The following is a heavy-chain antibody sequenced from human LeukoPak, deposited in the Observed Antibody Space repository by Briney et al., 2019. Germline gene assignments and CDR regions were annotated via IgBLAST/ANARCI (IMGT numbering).Heavy chain of an antibody. D-gene: IGHD4-11*01. CDR1: GFTFGSFG. Sequence: GGSLRLSCVGSGFTFGSFGIHWVRQAAGKGLEWVAVIWFDGSSTYYADSVRGRFTISRDNSNNMAYLQMNSLRAEDTAVYYCARYYGNYGSFDYWGQGTVVTVSS. CDR2: IWFDGSST. V-gene: IGHV3-33*01. J-gene: IGHJ4*02. CDR3: ARYYGNYGSFDY.